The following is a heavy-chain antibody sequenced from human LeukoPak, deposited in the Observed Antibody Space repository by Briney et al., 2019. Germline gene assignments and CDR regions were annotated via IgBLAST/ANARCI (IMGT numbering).Heavy chain of an antibody. Sequence: GGSLRLSCAASGFTFSSYAMHWVRRAPGKGLEWVAVISYDGSNKYYADSVKGRFTISRDNSKNTLYLQMNSLRAEDTAVYYCARENYYGSGYYYYGMDVWGQGTTVTVSS. CDR2: ISYDGSNK. J-gene: IGHJ6*02. CDR3: ARENYYGSGYYYYGMDV. D-gene: IGHD3-10*01. CDR1: GFTFSSYA. V-gene: IGHV3-30-3*01.